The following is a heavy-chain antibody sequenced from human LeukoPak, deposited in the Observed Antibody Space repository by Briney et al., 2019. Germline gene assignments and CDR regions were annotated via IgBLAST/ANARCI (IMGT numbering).Heavy chain of an antibody. CDR3: ARVTTPGDYYYYYMDV. CDR2: IYTSGST. D-gene: IGHD5-18*01. Sequence: PSGTLSLTCTVSGGSISSYYWSWIRQPAGKGLEWIGRIYTSGSTNYNPSLKSRVTMSVDTSKNQFSLKLSSVTAADTAVYYCARVTTPGDYYYYYMDVWGKGTTVTVSS. CDR1: GGSISSYY. J-gene: IGHJ6*03. V-gene: IGHV4-4*07.